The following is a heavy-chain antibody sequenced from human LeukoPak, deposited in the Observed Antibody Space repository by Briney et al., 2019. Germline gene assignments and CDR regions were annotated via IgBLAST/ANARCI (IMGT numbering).Heavy chain of an antibody. CDR3: ARGCSGGSCYPSSRYYYYYYMDV. Sequence: SETLSLTCTVSGGSISSYYWSWIRQPPGQGLEWIGYIYYSGSTNYNPSLKSRVTISVDTSKNQFSLKLSSVTAADTAVYYCARGCSGGSCYPSSRYYYYYYMDVWGKGTTVTVSS. CDR2: IYYSGST. V-gene: IGHV4-59*01. J-gene: IGHJ6*03. D-gene: IGHD2-15*01. CDR1: GGSISSYY.